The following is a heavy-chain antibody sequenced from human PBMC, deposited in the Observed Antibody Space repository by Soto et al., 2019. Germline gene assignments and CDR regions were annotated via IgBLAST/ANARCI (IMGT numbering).Heavy chain of an antibody. V-gene: IGHV1-18*01. D-gene: IGHD3-22*01. Sequence: QVQLVQSGAEVKKPGASVKVSCKASGYTFTSSGMSWVRQAPGQGLEWMGWISAHTGSSEYAQRFQGRVNMTTDRSTRTAYMELRSLRSDDTAVYYCAGAFVYQGSDSRGYSFDAFDFWGPGTLVTVSS. CDR3: AGAFVYQGSDSRGYSFDAFDF. J-gene: IGHJ3*01. CDR1: GYTFTSSG. CDR2: ISAHTGSS.